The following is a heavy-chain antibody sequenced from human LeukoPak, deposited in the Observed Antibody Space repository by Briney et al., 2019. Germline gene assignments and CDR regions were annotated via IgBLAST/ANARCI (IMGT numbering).Heavy chain of an antibody. CDR2: IRYDGSNK. CDR1: GFTFSSYG. D-gene: IGHD1-26*01. V-gene: IGHV3-30*02. J-gene: IGHJ3*02. Sequence: GGSLRLSCAASGFTFSSYGMHWVRQAPGKGLEWVAFIRYDGSNKYYADSVKGRFTISRDNSKNTLYLQMNSLRAEDTAGYYCAKDYGYIVGATDIWGQGTMVTVSS. CDR3: AKDYGYIVGATDI.